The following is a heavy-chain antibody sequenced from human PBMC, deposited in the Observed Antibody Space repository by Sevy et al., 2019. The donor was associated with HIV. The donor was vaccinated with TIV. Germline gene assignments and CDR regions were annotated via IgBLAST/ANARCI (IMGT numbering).Heavy chain of an antibody. V-gene: IGHV3-23*01. D-gene: IGHD3-22*01. J-gene: IGHJ3*02. CDR2: ISRSGGRT. CDR1: GFTFSSYG. Sequence: GGSLRLSCAASGFTFSSYGMSWVRQAPGKGLEWVSAISRSGGRTYYADSVKGRFTISRDNSKNTLYLQMNSLRAGDTAVHYCAKEGLRPYDSSSYYAGPDAFHIWGQGTMVTVSS. CDR3: AKEGLRPYDSSSYYAGPDAFHI.